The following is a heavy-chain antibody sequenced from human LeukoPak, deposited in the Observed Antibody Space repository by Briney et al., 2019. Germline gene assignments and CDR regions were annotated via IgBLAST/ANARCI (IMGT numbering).Heavy chain of an antibody. V-gene: IGHV4-4*07. CDR2: IYTSGST. CDR1: GGSISSYY. D-gene: IGHD3-10*01. J-gene: IGHJ3*02. Sequence: PSETLSLTCTVSGGSISSYYWSWIRQPAGKGLEWIGRIYTSGSTNYNPSLKSRVTISVDTSKNQFSLKLSSVTAADTAVYYCARGVRVRGVATDAFDIWGQGTMVTVSS. CDR3: ARGVRVRGVATDAFDI.